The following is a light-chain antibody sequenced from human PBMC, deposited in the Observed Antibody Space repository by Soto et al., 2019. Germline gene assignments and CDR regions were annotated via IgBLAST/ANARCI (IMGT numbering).Light chain of an antibody. J-gene: IGKJ1*01. V-gene: IGKV1-6*01. CDR1: RDVGSD. CDR3: LQDYGDSWT. Sequence: HMPQSPSSPSASVGEKIIMTCRASRDVGSDVSWYQQKPGQAPKLLIYAASNLYTGVPSRFSGSRSGTEFTLTISSLQPEDFASYYCLQDYGDSWTFGQGTKVDIK. CDR2: AAS.